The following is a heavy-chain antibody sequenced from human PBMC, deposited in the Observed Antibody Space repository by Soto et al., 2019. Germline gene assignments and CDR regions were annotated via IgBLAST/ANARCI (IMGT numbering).Heavy chain of an antibody. D-gene: IGHD2-15*01. CDR2: IYYSGST. CDR3: AGASGVVEAATFSY. CDR1: GGSVSSGSYY. J-gene: IGHJ4*02. V-gene: IGHV4-61*01. Sequence: LSLTCTVSGGSVSSGSYYWSWIRQPPGKGLEWIGYIYYSGSTNYNPSLKSRVTISVDTSKNQFSLKLSSVTAADTAVYYCAGASGVVEAATFSYWGQGTLVTVSS.